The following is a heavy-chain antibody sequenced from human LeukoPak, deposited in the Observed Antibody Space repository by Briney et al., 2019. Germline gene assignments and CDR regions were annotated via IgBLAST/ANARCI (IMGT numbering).Heavy chain of an antibody. D-gene: IGHD4-17*01. J-gene: IGHJ4*02. Sequence: ASVKVSCKAARFTFTSYGISWVRQAPGQGLEWMGWIDAYNGKTNYAKNLQGRITVTRDTSTKMAYMELRSLRSDDTAVYYCTRDPDGDYDFDYWGQGTLVTVSS. V-gene: IGHV1-18*01. CDR3: TRDPDGDYDFDY. CDR1: RFTFTSYG. CDR2: IDAYNGKT.